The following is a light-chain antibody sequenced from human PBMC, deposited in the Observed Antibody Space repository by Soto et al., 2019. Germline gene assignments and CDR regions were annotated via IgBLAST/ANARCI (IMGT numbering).Light chain of an antibody. CDR2: GAS. V-gene: IGKV3-15*01. CDR1: QSINND. J-gene: IGKJ4*01. Sequence: EIVLTQSPGTLSLSPGERATLSCRASQSINNDLAWYQHKPGQAPRLLIYGASTRAIGVPARFSGSGSGTQFTLTIDSLQPEDFATYYCQQVKTYPRTFGGGSKVDIK. CDR3: QQVKTYPRT.